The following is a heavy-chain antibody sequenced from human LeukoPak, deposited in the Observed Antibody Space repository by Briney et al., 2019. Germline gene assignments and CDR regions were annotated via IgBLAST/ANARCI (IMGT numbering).Heavy chain of an antibody. J-gene: IGHJ5*02. V-gene: IGHV3-23*01. D-gene: IGHD3-10*01. Sequence: GGSLRLSCAASGFTFSSCVMSWVRQAPGEGLEWVSAVIGSYTYYADSVKGRFTISRDNAKNSLSLQMNSLRAEDTAVYYCARHLYYGSGSYYKLGGFDPWGQGTLVTVSS. CDR3: ARHLYYGSGSYYKLGGFDP. CDR2: VIGSYT. CDR1: GFTFSSCV.